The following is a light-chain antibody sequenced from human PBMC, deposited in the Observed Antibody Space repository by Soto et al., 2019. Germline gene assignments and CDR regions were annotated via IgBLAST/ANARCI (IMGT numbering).Light chain of an antibody. CDR2: EDI. CDR3: CSYAGGTSVV. Sequence: QSALTQPASVSGSPGQSITISCTGSRSDVGRYNLVSWYQQHPGKAPKLIIYEDIERPSGVSNRFSGSKSGNTASLTISGLRTEDEADYYCCSYAGGTSVVFGGGTKLTVL. CDR1: RSDVGRYNL. V-gene: IGLV2-23*01. J-gene: IGLJ2*01.